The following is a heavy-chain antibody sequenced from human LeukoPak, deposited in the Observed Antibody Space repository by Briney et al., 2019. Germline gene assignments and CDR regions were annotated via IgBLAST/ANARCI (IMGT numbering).Heavy chain of an antibody. J-gene: IGHJ4*02. CDR1: GFTFSSYS. Sequence: GGSLRLSCAASGFTFSSYSMNWVRQAPGKGLEWVSVISGSGGTTYYADSVKGRFTISRDNSKNTLFLQMNSLRAEDTAAYFCAKAMDVAARPPNDYWGQGTLVTVSS. V-gene: IGHV3-23*01. D-gene: IGHD6-6*01. CDR2: ISGSGGTT. CDR3: AKAMDVAARPPNDY.